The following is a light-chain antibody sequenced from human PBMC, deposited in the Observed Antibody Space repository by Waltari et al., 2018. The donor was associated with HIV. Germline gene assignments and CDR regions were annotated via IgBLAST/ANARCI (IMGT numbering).Light chain of an antibody. CDR1: TGAVTSGHY. Sequence: QAVVTQEPSLTVSPGGTVTLTCGSSTGAVTSGHYAFWFQQKPGQAPKTLIYETNNQHSWTPARFSGALLGGKAALTLSGAQPEDEADYYCLLSYSETDVLFGGGTKLTVL. V-gene: IGLV7-46*01. CDR3: LLSYSETDVL. J-gene: IGLJ2*01. CDR2: ETN.